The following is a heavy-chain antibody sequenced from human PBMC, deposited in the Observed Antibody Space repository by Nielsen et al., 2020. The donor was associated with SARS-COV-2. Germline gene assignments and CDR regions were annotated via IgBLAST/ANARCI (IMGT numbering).Heavy chain of an antibody. D-gene: IGHD2-15*01. V-gene: IGHV3-11*03. CDR2: ISSSSSYT. CDR3: SKSGYCNGGICYSTEYCQD. CDR1: GFTFSDSY. Sequence: GESLKISCAASGFTFSDSYMRWIREAPGKGLEWVSYISSSSSYTNYADSLKGRFTISRDNAKNSLYLQMKSLRAEDTAVYYCSKSGYCNGGICYSTEYCQDWGQGTLVTVSS. J-gene: IGHJ1*01.